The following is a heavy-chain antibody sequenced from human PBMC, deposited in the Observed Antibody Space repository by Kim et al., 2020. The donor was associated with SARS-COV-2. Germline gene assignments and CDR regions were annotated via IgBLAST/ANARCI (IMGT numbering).Heavy chain of an antibody. CDR1: GASINTYY. CDR2: IYYSEST. CDR3: ARRSLGGYSSGVGDGFDI. J-gene: IGHJ3*02. D-gene: IGHD5-18*01. V-gene: IGHV4-59*08. Sequence: SETLSLTCSVSGASINTYYWSWIRQPPGRGLEWIGFIYYSESTKYNPSLKSRVSISVNTSKNQLSLKLTSVTAADTAVYYCARRSLGGYSSGVGDGFDIWGQGTMVNVSS.